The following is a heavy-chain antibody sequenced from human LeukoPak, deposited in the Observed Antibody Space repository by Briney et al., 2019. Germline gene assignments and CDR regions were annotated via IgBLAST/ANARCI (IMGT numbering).Heavy chain of an antibody. CDR1: GFTFSSYE. D-gene: IGHD3-10*02. Sequence: GGSLRLSCAASGFTFSSYEMNWVRQAPGKGLEWVSCISSSGSTIYYADSVKGRFTISRDNAKNSLYLQMHSLRAEDTAVYYCAELGITMIGGVWGKGTTVTISS. CDR3: AELGITMIGGV. CDR2: ISSSGSTI. V-gene: IGHV3-48*03. J-gene: IGHJ6*04.